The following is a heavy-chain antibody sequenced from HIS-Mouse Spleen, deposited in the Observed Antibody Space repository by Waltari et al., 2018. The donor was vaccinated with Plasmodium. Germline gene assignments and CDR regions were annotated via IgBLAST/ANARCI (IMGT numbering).Heavy chain of an antibody. J-gene: IGHJ1*01. Sequence: QVQLVQSGAEVKKPGASVKVSCKASAYTFTGYYMHWVRQAPGQGLEWMGWINPNSGGKNYAQKFQGRGTMTRDTSISTAYMELSRLRSDDTAVYYCARVLGYKAAAGTFVEYFQHWGQGTLVTVSS. V-gene: IGHV1-2*02. CDR1: AYTFTGYY. D-gene: IGHD6-13*01. CDR3: ARVLGYKAAAGTFVEYFQH. CDR2: INPNSGGK.